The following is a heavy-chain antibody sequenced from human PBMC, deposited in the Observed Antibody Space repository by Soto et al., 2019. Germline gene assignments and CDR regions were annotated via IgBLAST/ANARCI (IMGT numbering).Heavy chain of an antibody. Sequence: GGSLRLSCAASGFTFSSYAMSWVRQAPGKGLEWVSAISGSGGSTYYADSVKGRFTISRDNSKNTLYLQMNSLRAEDTAVYYCAKEVGTGYFYYYYYGMDVWGQGTTVTVSS. CDR1: GFTFSSYA. V-gene: IGHV3-23*01. CDR2: ISGSGGST. D-gene: IGHD3-9*01. J-gene: IGHJ6*02. CDR3: AKEVGTGYFYYYYYGMDV.